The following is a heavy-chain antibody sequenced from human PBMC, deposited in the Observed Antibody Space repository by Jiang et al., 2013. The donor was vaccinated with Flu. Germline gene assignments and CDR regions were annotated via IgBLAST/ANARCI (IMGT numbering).Heavy chain of an antibody. Sequence: SAISAAGGSAYYADSVKGRFTISRDNSKNTLYLQMNSLSPEDTAIYYCAKSLSTPGWYFDLWGRGTLVTVSS. CDR2: ISAAGGSA. V-gene: IGHV3-23*01. J-gene: IGHJ2*01. CDR3: AKSLSTPGWYFDL.